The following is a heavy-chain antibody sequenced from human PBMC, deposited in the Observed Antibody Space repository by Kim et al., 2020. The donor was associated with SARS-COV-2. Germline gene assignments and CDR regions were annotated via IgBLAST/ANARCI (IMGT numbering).Heavy chain of an antibody. CDR2: MNPNSGNT. Sequence: ASVKFSCKASGYTFTSYDINWVRQATGQGLEWMGWMNPNSGNTGYAQKFQGRVTMTRNTSISTAYMELSSLRSENTAVYYCARGPSSFTIGGVIVRGHSYNWLDPWGQGTLVTVSS. CDR1: GYTFTSYD. D-gene: IGHD3-16*02. J-gene: IGHJ5*02. V-gene: IGHV1-8*01. CDR3: ARGPSSFTIGGVIVRGHSYNWLDP.